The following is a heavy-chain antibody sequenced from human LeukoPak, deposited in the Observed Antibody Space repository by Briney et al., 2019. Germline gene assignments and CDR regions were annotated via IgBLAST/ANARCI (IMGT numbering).Heavy chain of an antibody. Sequence: GESLKISCKGSGYSFINYWTGWVRQMPGKGLEWMGVIYPADSDARYSPSFQGQVTISADNSISTAYLQWSSLKASDTAIYYCARLKSMWGSIDFWGQGTLVTVSS. CDR2: IYPADSDA. CDR3: ARLKSMWGSIDF. J-gene: IGHJ4*02. V-gene: IGHV5-51*01. D-gene: IGHD7-27*01. CDR1: GYSFINYW.